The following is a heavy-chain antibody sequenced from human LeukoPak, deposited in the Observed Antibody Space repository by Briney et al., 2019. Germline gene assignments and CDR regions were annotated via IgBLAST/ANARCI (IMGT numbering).Heavy chain of an antibody. J-gene: IGHJ3*02. CDR1: GRSFSGYY. Sequence: SETLSLTCAVYGRSFSGYYWSCIRQPPGKGLEWIGEINHSGSTNYNPSLKSRVTISVDTSKNQFSLKLSSVTAADTAVYYCARGDYDYVYAFDIWGQGTMVTVSS. CDR3: ARGDYDYVYAFDI. CDR2: INHSGST. D-gene: IGHD5-12*01. V-gene: IGHV4-34*01.